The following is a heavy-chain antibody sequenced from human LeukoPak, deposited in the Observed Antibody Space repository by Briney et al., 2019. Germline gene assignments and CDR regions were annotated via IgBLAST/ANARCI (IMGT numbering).Heavy chain of an antibody. D-gene: IGHD3-22*01. J-gene: IGHJ4*02. CDR3: ARGGYDSSGYYYFTFDY. CDR2: IYPGDSDT. V-gene: IGHV5-51*01. Sequence: GESLKISCKGSGYSFTSYWIGWVRQIPGKGLEWMGIIYPGDSDTRYSPSFQGQVTISADKSISTAYLQWSSLKASDTAMYYCARGGYDSSGYYYFTFDYWGQGTLVTVSS. CDR1: GYSFTSYW.